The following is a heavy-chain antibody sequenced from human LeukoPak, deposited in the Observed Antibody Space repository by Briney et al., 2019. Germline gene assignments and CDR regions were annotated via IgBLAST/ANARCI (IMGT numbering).Heavy chain of an antibody. CDR1: GYTFTGYY. V-gene: IGHV1-2*02. Sequence: ASVKVSCEASGYTFTGYYMHWVRQAPGQGLEWMGWINPNSGGTNYAQKFQGRVTMTRNTSISTAYMELSSLRSEDTAVYYCARGDVLLWFGELLSNNYYYGMDVWGQGTTVTVSS. J-gene: IGHJ6*02. D-gene: IGHD3-10*01. CDR2: INPNSGGT. CDR3: ARGDVLLWFGELLSNNYYYGMDV.